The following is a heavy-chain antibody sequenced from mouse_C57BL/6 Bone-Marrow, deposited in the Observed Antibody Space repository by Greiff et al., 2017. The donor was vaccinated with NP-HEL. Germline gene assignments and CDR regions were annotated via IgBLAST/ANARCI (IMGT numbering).Heavy chain of an antibody. D-gene: IGHD2-4*01. CDR1: GYSFTGYF. J-gene: IGHJ3*01. V-gene: IGHV1-20*01. Sequence: EVKLMESGPELVKPGDSVKISCKASGYSFTGYFMNWVMQSHGKSLEWIGRINPYNGDTFYNQKFKGKATLTVDKSSSTAHMELRSLTSEDSAVYYCARDYDYDGAWFAYWGQGTLVTVSA. CDR2: INPYNGDT. CDR3: ARDYDYDGAWFAY.